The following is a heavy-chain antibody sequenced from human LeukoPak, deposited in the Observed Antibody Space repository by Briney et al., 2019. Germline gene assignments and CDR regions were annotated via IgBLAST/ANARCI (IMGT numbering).Heavy chain of an antibody. J-gene: IGHJ3*02. CDR1: GFTFSSCG. V-gene: IGHV3-33*01. CDR2: IWYDGSNK. Sequence: GGSLRLSCAASGFTFSSCGMHWVRQAPGKGLEWVAVIWYDGSNKYYADSVKGRFTISRDNSKNTLYLQMNSLRAEDTAVYYCAREAIVVVINGGDAFDIWGQGTMVTVSS. CDR3: AREAIVVVINGGDAFDI. D-gene: IGHD3-22*01.